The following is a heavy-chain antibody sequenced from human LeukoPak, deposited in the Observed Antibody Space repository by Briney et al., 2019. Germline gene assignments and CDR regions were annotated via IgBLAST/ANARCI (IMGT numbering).Heavy chain of an antibody. CDR3: AKTNPMRTVVPRFFDY. V-gene: IGHV3-43*01. J-gene: IGHJ4*02. Sequence: GGSLRLSCAASGFTFDDYTMHWVRQVPGKGLEWVSLISWDGGSIYYADSVEGRFSISRGNSKNSLYLQMNSLRTEDTALYYCAKTNPMRTVVPRFFDYWGQGTLVTVSS. D-gene: IGHD3-22*01. CDR1: GFTFDDYT. CDR2: ISWDGGSI.